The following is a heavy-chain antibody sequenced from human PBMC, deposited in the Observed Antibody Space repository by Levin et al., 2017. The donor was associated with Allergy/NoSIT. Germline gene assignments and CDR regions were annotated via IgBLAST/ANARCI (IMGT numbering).Heavy chain of an antibody. CDR3: AVGATQGYFDF. J-gene: IGHJ4*02. V-gene: IGHV1-46*01. Sequence: PGESLKISCKTSRYTFTSYYIHWVRQAPGQGLEWMGIINPSGGSTTYAQEFQGRVSMTSDTSTRTVDMELSSLRPEDTAVYYCAVGATQGYFDFWGQGTLVTVSS. CDR1: RYTFTSYY. CDR2: INPSGGST. D-gene: IGHD1-26*01.